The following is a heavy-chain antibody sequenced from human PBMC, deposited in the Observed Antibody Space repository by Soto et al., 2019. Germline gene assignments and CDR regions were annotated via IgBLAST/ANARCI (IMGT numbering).Heavy chain of an antibody. CDR2: IGTSGTPT. Sequence: DVQLLESGGDLVQPGGSLRLSCIASGFTFRNCAMAWVRQAPGEDLEWVSAIGTSGTPTLYADFVKSRFSISRDDSRNTVSLQMNSLGVEDTATYYCTRILWSSRRDALDIWGQGTTVTVSS. V-gene: IGHV3-23*01. J-gene: IGHJ6*02. CDR3: TRILWSSRRDALDI. CDR1: GFTFRNCA. D-gene: IGHD2-21*01.